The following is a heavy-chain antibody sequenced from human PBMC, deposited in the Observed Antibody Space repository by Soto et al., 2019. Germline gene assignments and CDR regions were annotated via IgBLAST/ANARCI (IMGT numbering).Heavy chain of an antibody. CDR2: ISSSSSYI. CDR3: ARESGPNDIVVVPAAIRPGNWFDP. J-gene: IGHJ5*02. D-gene: IGHD2-2*01. Sequence: PGGSLRLSCAASGFTFSSYSMNWVRQAPGKGLEWVSSISSSSSYIYYADSVKGRFTISRDNAKNSLYLQMNSLRAEDTAVYYCARESGPNDIVVVPAAIRPGNWFDPWGQGTLVTVSS. CDR1: GFTFSSYS. V-gene: IGHV3-21*01.